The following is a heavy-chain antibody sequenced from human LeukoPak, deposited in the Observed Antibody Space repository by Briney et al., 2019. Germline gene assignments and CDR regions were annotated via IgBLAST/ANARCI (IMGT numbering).Heavy chain of an antibody. J-gene: IGHJ5*02. CDR2: SIPIFGTG. Sequence: GASVKVSCKASGDTVTSYTITWVRQAHGQGLEWMGVSIPIFGTGNHAKKLQRRVVISPDESTSTAYSELSSLRSEDTAVYFYARVRPRTTVVTPALGSFDPWGQGTLVTVSS. D-gene: IGHD4-23*01. V-gene: IGHV1-69*01. CDR1: GDTVTSYT. CDR3: ARVRPRTTVVTPALGSFDP.